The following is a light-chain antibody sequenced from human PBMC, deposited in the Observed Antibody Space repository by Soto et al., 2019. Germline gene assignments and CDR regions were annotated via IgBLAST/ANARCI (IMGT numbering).Light chain of an antibody. CDR2: GAS. Sequence: EIVMTQSPATLSVSPGERATLSCRASQSVRSNLAWYQQKPGQAPRLLIYGASTRATGIPARFSGSGSGTEFTLTISGLQSEDFAVYYCHQYNIWPPLIFSGGTKVEIK. V-gene: IGKV3-15*01. CDR1: QSVRSN. J-gene: IGKJ4*01. CDR3: HQYNIWPPLI.